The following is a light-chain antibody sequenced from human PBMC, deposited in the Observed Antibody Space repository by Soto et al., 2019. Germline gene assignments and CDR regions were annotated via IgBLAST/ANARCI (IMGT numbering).Light chain of an antibody. CDR1: QSVNSR. J-gene: IGKJ4*01. V-gene: IGKV3-15*01. CDR2: GAS. CDR3: QQSNNWPLS. Sequence: EIVMTQSPATLSVSPGDRVTLSCRASQSVNSRLAWYQQNPGQAPRLLIYGASTRATDIPARFSGSGSGTGLTLTISSLQSEDFGVYYCQQSNNWPLSFGGGTKVEIK.